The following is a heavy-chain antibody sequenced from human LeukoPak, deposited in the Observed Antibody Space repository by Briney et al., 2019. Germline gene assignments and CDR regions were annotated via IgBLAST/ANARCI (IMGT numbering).Heavy chain of an antibody. J-gene: IGHJ4*02. D-gene: IGHD6-13*01. CDR2: ISGSGGST. CDR3: AKDKVSSSWYYFDY. CDR1: GFTFSSYA. V-gene: IGHV3-23*01. Sequence: VGSLRLSCVASGFTFSSYAMSWVRQAPGKGLGWVSEISGSGGSTYYADSVKGRFTISRDNSKNTLYLQMNSLRAEDTAVYYCAKDKVSSSWYYFDYWGQGTLVTVSS.